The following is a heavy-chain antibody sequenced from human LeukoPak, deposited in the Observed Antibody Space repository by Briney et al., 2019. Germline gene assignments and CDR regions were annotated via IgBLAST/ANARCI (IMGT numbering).Heavy chain of an antibody. V-gene: IGHV3-23*01. CDR1: EFTFSSYA. Sequence: GGSLRLSCAASEFTFSSYAMSWVRQAPGKGLEWVSTISSGRTTYYVDSVKGRFTISRDNSKNTLYLQMNSLRAEDTAVYYCAKDSMFGGGHFDYWGQGTLVTVSS. CDR3: AKDSMFGGGHFDY. J-gene: IGHJ4*02. CDR2: ISSGRTT. D-gene: IGHD3-16*01.